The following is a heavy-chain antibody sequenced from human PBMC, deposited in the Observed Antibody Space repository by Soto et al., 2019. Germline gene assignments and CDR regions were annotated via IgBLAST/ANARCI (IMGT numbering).Heavy chain of an antibody. CDR3: ARDTYGPVDY. J-gene: IGHJ4*02. V-gene: IGHV4-31*03. D-gene: IGHD2-2*01. CDR1: GGSISSGGYY. CDR2: IYCSGST. Sequence: SETLSLTCTVSGGSISSGGYYWSWIRQHPGKGLEWIGYIYCSGSTYYNPSLKSRVTISVDTSKNQFSLKLSSVTAADTAVYYCARDTYGPVDYWGQGTLVTVSS.